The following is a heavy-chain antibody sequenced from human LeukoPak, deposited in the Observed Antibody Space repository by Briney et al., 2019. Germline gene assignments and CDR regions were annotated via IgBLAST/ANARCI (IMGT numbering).Heavy chain of an antibody. CDR3: AKDRSPSGYSYGIVDY. CDR1: GFTFSSYA. V-gene: IGHV3-23*01. Sequence: PGGSLRLSCAASGFTFSSYAMSWVRQAPGKGLEWVSAISGSGGSTYYADSVKGRFTISRDNSKNTLYVQMNSLRAEDTAVYYCAKDRSPSGYSYGIVDYWGQGTLVTVSS. D-gene: IGHD5-18*01. CDR2: ISGSGGST. J-gene: IGHJ4*02.